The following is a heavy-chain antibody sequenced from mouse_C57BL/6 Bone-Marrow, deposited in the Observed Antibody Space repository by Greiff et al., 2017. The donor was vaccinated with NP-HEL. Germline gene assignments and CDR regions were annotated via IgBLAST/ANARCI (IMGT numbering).Heavy chain of an antibody. CDR1: GFTFSSYG. J-gene: IGHJ2*01. V-gene: IGHV5-6*01. CDR3: ARHYYSNYFDY. D-gene: IGHD2-5*01. Sequence: EVTLVESGGDLVKPGGSLKLSCAASGFTFSSYGMSWVRQTPDKRLEWVATISSGGSYTYYPDSVKGRFTISSDNAKNTLYLQMSSLKSEDTAIDYCARHYYSNYFDYWGQGTTLTVSS. CDR2: ISSGGSYT.